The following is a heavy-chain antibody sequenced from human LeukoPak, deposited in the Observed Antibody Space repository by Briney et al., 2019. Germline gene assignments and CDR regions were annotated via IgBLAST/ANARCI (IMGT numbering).Heavy chain of an antibody. CDR1: GGSVSSGSYF. CDR3: ARLRAAALSY. J-gene: IGHJ4*02. V-gene: IGHV4-61*01. CDR2: IYYSGST. D-gene: IGHD5-12*01. Sequence: SETLSLTCTVSGGSVSSGSYFWSWIRQPPGKGLEWIGYIYYSGSTNYNPSLKSRVTISVDTSKNQFSLKLSSVTAADTAVYYCARLRAAALSYWGQGTLVTVSS.